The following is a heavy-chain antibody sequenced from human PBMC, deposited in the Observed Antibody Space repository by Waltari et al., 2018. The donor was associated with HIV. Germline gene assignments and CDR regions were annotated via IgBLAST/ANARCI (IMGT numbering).Heavy chain of an antibody. CDR1: GYTFRDHG. D-gene: IGHD3-22*01. J-gene: IGHJ5*02. CDR3: ARGSLLRNWLDP. CDR2: ISGLSEERR. Sequence: QIHLVQSGAEVKKPVASVKVSCKASGYTFRDHGISWVRQAPGQGLEWMGWISGLSEERRNYAQKFQGRVTLSTDTSTTTAYMELRSLRSDDTAIYYCARGSLLRNWLDPWGQGTLVTVSS. V-gene: IGHV1-18*01.